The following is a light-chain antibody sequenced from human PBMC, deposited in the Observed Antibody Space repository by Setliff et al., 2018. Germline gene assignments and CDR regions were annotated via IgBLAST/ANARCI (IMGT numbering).Light chain of an antibody. V-gene: IGLV1-51*01. CDR3: GTWDGSLSAGLYV. CDR1: SSNIANNY. CDR2: DNN. J-gene: IGLJ1*01. Sequence: QSVLTQPPSVSAAPGQKVTISCSGSSSNIANNYVSWYQQLPGAAPKLLIYDNNKRPSGIPDRFSGSKSGTSATLGITGLQTGDEADYYCGTWDGSLSAGLYVFGTGTKVTVL.